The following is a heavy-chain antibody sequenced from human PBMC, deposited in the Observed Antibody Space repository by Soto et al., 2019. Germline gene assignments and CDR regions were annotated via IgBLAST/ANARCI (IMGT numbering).Heavy chain of an antibody. D-gene: IGHD2-15*01. CDR1: GFTFSSDW. V-gene: IGHV3-74*01. J-gene: IGHJ4*02. Sequence: GGSLRLSCAASGFTFSSDWMHWVRQAPGKGLVWVSRINTDGSGTSYADSVKGRFTISRDNAKNTLYLQMNSLRAEDTAVYYCARGPGGGFVDYWGQGTLVTSPQ. CDR3: ARGPGGGFVDY. CDR2: INTDGSGT.